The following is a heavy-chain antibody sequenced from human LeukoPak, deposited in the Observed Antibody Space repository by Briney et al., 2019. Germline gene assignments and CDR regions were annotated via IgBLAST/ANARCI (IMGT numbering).Heavy chain of an antibody. CDR3: ARALYYDILTNYQTHTYYFDY. CDR2: ISSRSSNI. CDR1: RFSFGAYS. D-gene: IGHD3-9*01. Sequence: PGGSLRLSCAASRFSFGAYSMNWVRQAPGKGLEWVSSISSRSSNIYYADSMKGRFTVSRDNAKNSLYLQMNSLRAEDTAVYYCARALYYDILTNYQTHTYYFDYWGQGTLLTVSS. V-gene: IGHV3-21*01. J-gene: IGHJ4*02.